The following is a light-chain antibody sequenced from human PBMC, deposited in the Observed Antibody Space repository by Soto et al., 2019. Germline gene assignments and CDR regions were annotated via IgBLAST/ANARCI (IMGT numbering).Light chain of an antibody. CDR1: SSDVGSYDY. Sequence: QSALTQPASVSGSPGQSITISCTGTSSDVGSYDYVSWYQQHPGKQHPGKAPKLMIYDVSDRPSGVSDRSSGSKSGNTASLTISGRQEEDEAAYYCSQYKDGNTVVFGGGTKLTVL. CDR2: DVS. CDR3: SQYKDGNTVV. V-gene: IGLV2-14*01. J-gene: IGLJ2*01.